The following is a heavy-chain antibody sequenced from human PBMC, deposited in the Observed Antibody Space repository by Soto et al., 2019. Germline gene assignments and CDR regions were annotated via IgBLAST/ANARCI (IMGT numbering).Heavy chain of an antibody. D-gene: IGHD5-12*01. CDR3: ARGGPTYVDIEATITVPYYGMDG. Sequence: SVTLSLTCPVYGCYFSCYYLSLISPPPGKGLEWIGEINHSGSTNYNPSLKSRVTISVDTSKNQFSLKLSSVTAADTAVYYCARGGPTYVDIEATITVPYYGMDGWGQGTTVTVSS. V-gene: IGHV4-34*01. J-gene: IGHJ6*02. CDR1: GCYFSCYY. CDR2: INHSGST.